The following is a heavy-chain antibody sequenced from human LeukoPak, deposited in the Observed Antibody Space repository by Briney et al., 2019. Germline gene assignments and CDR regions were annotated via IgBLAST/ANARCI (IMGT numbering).Heavy chain of an antibody. CDR2: IVVGSGNT. J-gene: IGHJ3*02. CDR1: GFTFTSSA. CDR3: AAGGGIVGATTAFDI. Sequence: GASVKVSCKASGFTFTSSAMQWVRQARGQRLEWKGWIVVGSGNTNYAQKFQERVTITRDMSTSTAYMELSSLRSEDTAVYYCAAGGGIVGATTAFDIWGQGTMVTVSS. D-gene: IGHD1-26*01. V-gene: IGHV1-58*02.